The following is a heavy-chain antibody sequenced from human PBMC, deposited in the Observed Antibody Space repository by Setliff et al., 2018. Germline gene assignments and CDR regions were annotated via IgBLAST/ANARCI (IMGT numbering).Heavy chain of an antibody. Sequence: VGSLSLSCAASGFSINVYSMTWVRQAPGKGLECVSGMYGVGATFYADSVKGRFTISRDISENTLYLQMNSLRPEDTAVYYCAKDRVPDGYWDFDYWGQGILVTVSS. V-gene: IGHV3-23*01. CDR3: AKDRVPDGYWDFDY. CDR2: MYGVGAT. CDR1: GFSINVYS. D-gene: IGHD4-17*01. J-gene: IGHJ4*02.